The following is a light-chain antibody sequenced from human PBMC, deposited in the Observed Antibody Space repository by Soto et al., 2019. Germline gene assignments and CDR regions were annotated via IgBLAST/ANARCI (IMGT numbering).Light chain of an antibody. J-gene: IGLJ1*01. Sequence: QSVLTQPPSASGTPGQTVTISCSGSRSNIGNNYVCWYQQLPGAAPKLLIYRNTQRPSGVPDRFSGSKSGTAASLAISGLRSEDEADYFCEAWDDSLSGHVFGTGTKVTRP. CDR1: RSNIGNNY. V-gene: IGLV1-47*01. CDR3: EAWDDSLSGHV. CDR2: RNT.